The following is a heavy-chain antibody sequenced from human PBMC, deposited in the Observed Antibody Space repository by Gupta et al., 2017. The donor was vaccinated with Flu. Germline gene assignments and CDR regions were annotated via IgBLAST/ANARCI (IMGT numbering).Heavy chain of an antibody. CDR3: AKDWARSGSYGHDAFDI. Sequence: QVQLVESGGGVVQPGRSLRLSCAASGFTFSSYGMHWVRQAPGKGLEWVAVISYDGSNKYYADSVKGRFTISRDNSKNTLYLQMNSLRAEDTAVYYCAKDWARSGSYGHDAFDIWGQGTMVTVSS. J-gene: IGHJ3*02. CDR1: GFTFSSYG. D-gene: IGHD1-26*01. V-gene: IGHV3-30*18. CDR2: ISYDGSNK.